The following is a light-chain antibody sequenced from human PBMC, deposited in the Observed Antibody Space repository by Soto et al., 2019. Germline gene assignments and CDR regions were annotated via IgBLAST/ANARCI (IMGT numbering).Light chain of an antibody. CDR2: GAS. J-gene: IGKJ3*01. CDR3: QQSYSSPYT. V-gene: IGKV1-39*01. Sequence: DLQMTQSPSSLSASLGDSVTIXXRSSQTISNYLNWYQQKSGKAPKVXIYGASRLQSGVPSRYSGSGVGTDFTLTISGLQPEDFATYYCQQSYSSPYTFGPGTKVDIK. CDR1: QTISNY.